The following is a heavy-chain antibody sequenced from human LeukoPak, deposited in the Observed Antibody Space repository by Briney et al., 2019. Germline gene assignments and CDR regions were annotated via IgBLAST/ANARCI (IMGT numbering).Heavy chain of an antibody. CDR1: GGSISSGGYY. D-gene: IGHD4-17*01. Sequence: SETLSLTCTVSGGSISSGGYYWSWIRQHPGKGLEWIGYIYYSGSTYYNPSLKSRVTISVDTSKNQFSLKLSSVTAADTAVYYCARGLHGDYGMDVWGQGTTVTVSS. CDR2: IYYSGST. V-gene: IGHV4-31*03. CDR3: ARGLHGDYGMDV. J-gene: IGHJ6*02.